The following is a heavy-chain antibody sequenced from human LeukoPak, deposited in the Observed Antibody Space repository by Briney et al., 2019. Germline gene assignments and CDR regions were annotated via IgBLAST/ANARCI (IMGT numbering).Heavy chain of an antibody. CDR3: AKVPYSYGYGPFDY. Sequence: GGSLRLSCAASGLTFSSYGMHWVRQAPGKGLEWVAVISYDGSNKYYADSVKGRFTISRDNSKNTLYLQMNSLRAEDTAVYYCAKVPYSYGYGPFDYWGQGTLVTVSS. V-gene: IGHV3-30*18. CDR1: GLTFSSYG. D-gene: IGHD5-18*01. CDR2: ISYDGSNK. J-gene: IGHJ4*02.